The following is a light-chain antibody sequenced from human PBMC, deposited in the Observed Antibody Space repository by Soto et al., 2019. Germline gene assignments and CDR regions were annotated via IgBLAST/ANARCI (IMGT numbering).Light chain of an antibody. J-gene: IGLJ1*01. V-gene: IGLV2-11*01. CDR3: LV. CDR2: DVS. Sequence: QSALTQPRSVSGSPGQSVTISCTGTSSDVGGYNYVSWYQQNPGKAPKLMIYDVSKRPSGVPDRFSGSKSGNTASLTISGLQAEDEADYTSLVFGTGTKLTVL. CDR1: SSDVGGYNY.